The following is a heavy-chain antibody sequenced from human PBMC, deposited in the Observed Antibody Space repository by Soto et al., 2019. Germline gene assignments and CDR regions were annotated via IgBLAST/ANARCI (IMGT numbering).Heavy chain of an antibody. V-gene: IGHV3-7*01. CDR1: GFTFSSHW. CDR2: INQDGSVK. Sequence: GGSLRLSCAASGFTFSSHWMGWVRQAPGRGLEWVATINQDGSVKYYVASAKGRFTTSRDNAKNSLYLQMNSLRAEDTAVYYCGRGIIDAPGKDYWGQGTLVTVSS. CDR3: GRGIIDAPGKDY. J-gene: IGHJ4*02.